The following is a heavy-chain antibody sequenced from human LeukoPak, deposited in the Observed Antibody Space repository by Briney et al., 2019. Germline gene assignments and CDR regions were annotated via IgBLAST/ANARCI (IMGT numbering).Heavy chain of an antibody. Sequence: SETLSLTCTVSGGSVNSGSYYWNWIRQPPGKGLEWIGSIYYSGSTYYNPSLKSRVTISVDTSKNQFSLKLSSVTAADTAVYYCAKEGGNFDGHYFDYWGQGTLVTVSS. V-gene: IGHV4-61*01. D-gene: IGHD3-9*01. CDR2: IYYSGST. J-gene: IGHJ4*02. CDR3: AKEGGNFDGHYFDY. CDR1: GGSVNSGSYY.